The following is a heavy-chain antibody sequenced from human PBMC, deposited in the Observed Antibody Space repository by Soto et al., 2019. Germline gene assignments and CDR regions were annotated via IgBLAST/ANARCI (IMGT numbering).Heavy chain of an antibody. CDR1: GGCISSRNW. D-gene: IGHD3-3*01. CDR3: AGEDYDFWSGYDNDAFDI. J-gene: IGHJ3*02. Sequence: PSETLSLTCAVSGGCISSRNWWSWVRQPPGKGLEWIGEIYHSGSTNYNPSLKSRVTISVDKSKNQFSLKLSPVTAADTAVYYCAGEDYDFWSGYDNDAFDIWGQGTIVTVSS. V-gene: IGHV4-4*02. CDR2: IYHSGST.